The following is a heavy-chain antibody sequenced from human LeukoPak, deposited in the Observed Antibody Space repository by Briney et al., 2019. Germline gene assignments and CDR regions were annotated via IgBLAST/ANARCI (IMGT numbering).Heavy chain of an antibody. CDR3: ARRSTSDGFET. D-gene: IGHD1-26*01. CDR1: GYGFNNYW. CDR2: IYPGDSTT. V-gene: IGHV5-51*01. Sequence: GEPLQISFQGSGYGFNNYWIAWVRPVPGKGREWMGIIYPGDSTTRYSPSFQGQVTISADKSISTAYLHWSSLKASDTAMYYCARRSTSDGFETWGQGTMVTVSS. J-gene: IGHJ3*02.